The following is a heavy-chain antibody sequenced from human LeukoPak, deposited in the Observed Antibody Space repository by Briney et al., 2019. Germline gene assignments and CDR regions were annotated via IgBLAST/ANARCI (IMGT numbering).Heavy chain of an antibody. CDR2: INPESGDT. V-gene: IGHV1-2*02. D-gene: IGHD2-2*01. CDR1: GYSFTDFS. Sequence: ASVKDSCKASGYSFTDFSMHCVRQAPGQGLEWMGWINPESGDTKYAQKFQGRVTMTRDTSITTAYMELSRLRSDDTAVYYCASVICHYQADRLWGKGNLVTVSS. J-gene: IGHJ1*01. CDR3: ASVICHYQADRL.